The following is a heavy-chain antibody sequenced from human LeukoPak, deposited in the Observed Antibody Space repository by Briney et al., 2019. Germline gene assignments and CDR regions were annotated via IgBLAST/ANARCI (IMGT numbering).Heavy chain of an antibody. Sequence: PGGSLRLSCAASGFTFSRFWMSWVRQAPGKGLEWVANVKEDGSEKYYVDSVKGRFTISRVNAKNSLYLQMNSLRAEDTAVYYCARYGSIVAAGTFDYWGQGTLVTVSS. D-gene: IGHD6-13*01. CDR3: ARYGSIVAAGTFDY. J-gene: IGHJ4*02. V-gene: IGHV3-7*04. CDR1: GFTFSRFW. CDR2: VKEDGSEK.